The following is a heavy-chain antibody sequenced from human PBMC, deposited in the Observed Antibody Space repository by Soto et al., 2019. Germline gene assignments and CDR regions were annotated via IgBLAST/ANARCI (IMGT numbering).Heavy chain of an antibody. D-gene: IGHD7-27*01. Sequence: SETLSLTCTVSGGSISSYYWSWIRQPPGKGLEWIGYIFYSGSTNYNPSLKSRVTISVDTSKNQFSLKLSSVTAADTAVYYCARRWGTSFDFWGQGTLVIVSS. CDR3: ARRWGTSFDF. J-gene: IGHJ4*02. V-gene: IGHV4-59*01. CDR1: GGSISSYY. CDR2: IFYSGST.